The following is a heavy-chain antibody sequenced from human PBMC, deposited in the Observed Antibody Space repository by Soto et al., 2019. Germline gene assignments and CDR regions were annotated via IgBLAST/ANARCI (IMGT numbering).Heavy chain of an antibody. Sequence: SGGSLRLSCAASGFTFSSYAMSWVRQAPGKGLEWVSAISGSGGSTYYADSVKGRFTIPRDNSKNTLYLQMNSLRAEDTAVYYCAKISSWYLDAFDIWGQGTMVTVSS. J-gene: IGHJ3*02. CDR2: ISGSGGST. CDR1: GFTFSSYA. CDR3: AKISSWYLDAFDI. V-gene: IGHV3-23*01. D-gene: IGHD6-13*01.